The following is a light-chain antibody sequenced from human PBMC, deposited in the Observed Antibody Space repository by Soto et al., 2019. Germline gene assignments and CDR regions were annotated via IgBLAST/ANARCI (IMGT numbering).Light chain of an antibody. V-gene: IGKV1-5*03. J-gene: IGKJ4*01. Sequence: DIQMTQSPSTLSASVGDRVTITCRASQSISSWLAWYQQKPGKAPKLLIYKASSLESGVPSRFSGSGSGTEFTITISSLQPDDFATYYCQQYNSYLTCGGGTKVEIK. CDR3: QQYNSYLT. CDR2: KAS. CDR1: QSISSW.